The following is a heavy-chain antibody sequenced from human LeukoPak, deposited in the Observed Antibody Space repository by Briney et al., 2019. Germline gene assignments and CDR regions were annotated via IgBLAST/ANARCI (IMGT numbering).Heavy chain of an antibody. CDR2: IIPILAIA. D-gene: IGHD3-9*01. J-gene: IGHJ5*02. CDR1: GATLSSYA. Sequence: SVKVSCKASGATLSSYAISWVRHAPGQGLEWMGRIIPILAIANYAQKFQGRVTITADKSTSTAYMELSSLRSEDTAVYYCARAELYYDILTGYYAPNDNWFDPWGQGTLVTVSS. CDR3: ARAELYYDILTGYYAPNDNWFDP. V-gene: IGHV1-69*04.